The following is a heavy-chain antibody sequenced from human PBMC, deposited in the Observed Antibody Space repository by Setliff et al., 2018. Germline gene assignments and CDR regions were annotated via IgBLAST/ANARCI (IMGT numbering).Heavy chain of an antibody. Sequence: SVKVSCKASGYTSSSYAVNWVRQAPGQGLEWMGGTIPMFGTTNYAQKFQGRVTIITDESTSTAYMELSSLRSEDTAVYFCAREGVDTRSSTDYRYYMDVWGKGTTVTVSS. CDR2: TIPMFGTT. D-gene: IGHD5-18*01. CDR1: GYTSSSYA. J-gene: IGHJ6*03. V-gene: IGHV1-69*05. CDR3: AREGVDTRSSTDYRYYMDV.